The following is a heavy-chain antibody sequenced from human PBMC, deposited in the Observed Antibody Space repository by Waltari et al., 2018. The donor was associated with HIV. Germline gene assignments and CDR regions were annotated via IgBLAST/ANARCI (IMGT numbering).Heavy chain of an antibody. CDR2: IRQDGSEK. J-gene: IGHJ3*02. CDR1: GFTFGSYW. Sequence: EVQLVQSGGGLVQPGGSMRLSCAASGFTFGSYWMSWVRQAPGKGLEWVANIRQDGSEKYYVDSVKGRFTISRDNAKNSLYLQMNSLRAEDTAVYYCARGDYYDTSGFYTDAFDIWGQGTMVTVSS. D-gene: IGHD3-22*01. CDR3: ARGDYYDTSGFYTDAFDI. V-gene: IGHV3-7*01.